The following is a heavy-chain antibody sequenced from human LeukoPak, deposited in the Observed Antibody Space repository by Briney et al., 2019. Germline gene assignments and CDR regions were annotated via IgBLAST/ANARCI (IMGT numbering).Heavy chain of an antibody. Sequence: GSSVKVSCKASGGTFSSYAISWVRQAPGQGLEWMGGIIPIFGTANYAQKFQGRVTITADESTSTAYMELSSLRSEDTAVYYCARDPEPSYCSSTSCYDYWGQGTLVTVSS. V-gene: IGHV1-69*01. J-gene: IGHJ4*02. D-gene: IGHD2-2*01. CDR3: ARDPEPSYCSSTSCYDY. CDR2: IIPIFGTA. CDR1: GGTFSSYA.